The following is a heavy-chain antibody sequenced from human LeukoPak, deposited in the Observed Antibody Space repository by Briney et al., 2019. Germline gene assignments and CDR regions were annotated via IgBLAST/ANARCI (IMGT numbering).Heavy chain of an antibody. CDR2: ISAYNGNT. Sequence: ASVKVSCTASGYTFTSYGISWVRQAPGQGLEWMGWISAYNGNTNYAQKLQGRVTMTTDTSTSTAYMELRSPRSDDTAVYYCARGGYDILTGPNWFDPWGQGTLVTVSS. CDR1: GYTFTSYG. CDR3: ARGGYDILTGPNWFDP. V-gene: IGHV1-18*01. J-gene: IGHJ5*02. D-gene: IGHD3-9*01.